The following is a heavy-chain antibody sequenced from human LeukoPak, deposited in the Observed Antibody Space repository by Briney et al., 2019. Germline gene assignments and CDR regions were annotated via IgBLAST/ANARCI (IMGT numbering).Heavy chain of an antibody. CDR1: GGTFSSYA. D-gene: IGHD5-18*01. CDR3: AMGVDTAMVTILDY. J-gene: IGHJ4*02. Sequence: SVKVSCKASGGTFSSYAISWVRQAPGQGLEWMGRIIPILGTANYAQKFQGRVTITADKSTSTAYMELSSLRSEDTAVYYCAMGVDTAMVTILDYWGQGTLVTVSS. V-gene: IGHV1-69*04. CDR2: IIPILGTA.